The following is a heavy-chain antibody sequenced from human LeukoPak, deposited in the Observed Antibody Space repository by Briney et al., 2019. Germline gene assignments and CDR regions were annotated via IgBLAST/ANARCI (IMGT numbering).Heavy chain of an antibody. CDR2: ISYSGST. V-gene: IGHV4-31*03. CDR3: ARASQTYYYGSGSYSTPVDAFDI. Sequence: PSETLSLTCTVSGASISSGGYYWSWIRQHPGEGLEWIGYISYSGSTYHNPSLKSRLSISVDTSKNQFSLKLSSVTAADTAVYYCARASQTYYYGSGSYSTPVDAFDIWGQGTMVTVSS. D-gene: IGHD3-10*01. CDR1: GASISSGGYY. J-gene: IGHJ3*02.